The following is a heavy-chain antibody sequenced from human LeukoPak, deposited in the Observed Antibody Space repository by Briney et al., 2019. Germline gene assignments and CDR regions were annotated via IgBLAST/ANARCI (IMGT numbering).Heavy chain of an antibody. CDR1: GGSISSSSYY. V-gene: IGHV4-39*07. Sequence: SETLSLTCTVSGGSISSSSYYWGWIRQPPGKGLEWIGSIYYSGSTYYNPSLKSRVTMSVDTSKNQFSLKLSSVTAADTAVYYCAREMWSVGALRYFDWSHPLDYWGQGTLVTVSS. J-gene: IGHJ4*02. CDR2: IYYSGST. D-gene: IGHD3-9*01. CDR3: AREMWSVGALRYFDWSHPLDY.